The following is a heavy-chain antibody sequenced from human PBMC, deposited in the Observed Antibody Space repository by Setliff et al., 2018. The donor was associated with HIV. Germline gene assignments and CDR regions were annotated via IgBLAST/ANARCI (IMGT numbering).Heavy chain of an antibody. CDR1: GFTFSSHG. Sequence: GGSLRLSCEASGFTFSSHGMHWLRQAPGKGLEWVTFIRYDGSDIHYADSVKGRFTISRDASNNTLYLQMNSLRAEDTAVYYCAKDGLAGYFESWGLGTLVTVSS. J-gene: IGHJ4*02. D-gene: IGHD1-1*01. CDR3: AKDGLAGYFES. CDR2: IRYDGSDI. V-gene: IGHV3-30*02.